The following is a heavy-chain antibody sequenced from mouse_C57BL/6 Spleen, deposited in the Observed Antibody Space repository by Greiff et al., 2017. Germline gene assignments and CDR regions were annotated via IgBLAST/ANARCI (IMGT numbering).Heavy chain of an antibody. CDR3: AVTGPGSMDY. CDR1: GFTFTDYY. Sequence: EVQLVESGGGLVQPGGSLSLSCAASGFTFTDYYMSWVRQPPGKALEWLGFIRHKANGYTTEYSASVKGRFTISRDNSQSILYLQMNALRAEDSATYDCAVTGPGSMDYWGQGTSVTVSS. V-gene: IGHV7-3*01. J-gene: IGHJ4*01. D-gene: IGHD4-1*01. CDR2: IRHKANGYTT.